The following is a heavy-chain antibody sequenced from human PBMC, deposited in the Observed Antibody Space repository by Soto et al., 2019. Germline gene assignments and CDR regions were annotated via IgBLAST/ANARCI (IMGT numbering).Heavy chain of an antibody. CDR2: IYYSGST. J-gene: IGHJ4*02. Sequence: PSEALSPTCTVSGGPISNYYWSLIRQPPGKGLEWSGHIYYSGSTNYNPSLKSRVTISVDTSKHQFSLKLNSMTAADTAVYYCARHTYGSGSTYFDYWGQGPLVTVS. CDR3: ARHTYGSGSTYFDY. CDR1: GGPISNYY. V-gene: IGHV4-59*08. D-gene: IGHD3-10*01.